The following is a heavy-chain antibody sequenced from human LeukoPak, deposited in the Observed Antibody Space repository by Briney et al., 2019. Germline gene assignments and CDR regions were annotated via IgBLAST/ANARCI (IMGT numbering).Heavy chain of an antibody. Sequence: GGSLRLSCAASGFTVSSNYMSWVRQAPGKGLEWVSVIYSGGNTYYADSVKGRFTISGDNSKNTLYLQMNSLRAEDTAVYYCARDMGSFGMDVWGKGTTVTVSS. CDR2: IYSGGNT. V-gene: IGHV3-53*01. J-gene: IGHJ6*04. CDR1: GFTVSSNY. CDR3: ARDMGSFGMDV. D-gene: IGHD3-10*01.